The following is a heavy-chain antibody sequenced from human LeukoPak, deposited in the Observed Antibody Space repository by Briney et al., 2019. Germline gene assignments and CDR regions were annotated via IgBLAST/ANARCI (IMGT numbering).Heavy chain of an antibody. CDR1: GFTFSSYS. D-gene: IGHD4-23*01. Sequence: GGSLRLSCAASGFTFSSYSMNWVRQAPGKGLEWVSSVSSSSSYIYYADSVKGRFTISRDNSKNTLYLQMNSLRAEDTAVYYCAKDYGGNSGGAFDIWGQGTMVTVSS. V-gene: IGHV3-21*04. J-gene: IGHJ3*02. CDR3: AKDYGGNSGGAFDI. CDR2: VSSSSSYI.